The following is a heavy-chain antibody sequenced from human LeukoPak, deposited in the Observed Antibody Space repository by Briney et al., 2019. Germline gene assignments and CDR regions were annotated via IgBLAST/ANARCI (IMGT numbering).Heavy chain of an antibody. V-gene: IGHV4-30-4*01. CDR3: ARGGGYGDYPFDY. J-gene: IGHJ4*02. CDR1: GVSISSGHSY. Sequence: PSQTLSLTCTVSGVSISSGHSYWSWIRQPPGKGLEWIGYIFTSGTTHYNPSLKSRLTISLDTSNNHFSLRLSSVTAADTAVYYCARGGGYGDYPFDYWGQGTLVTVSS. CDR2: IFTSGTT. D-gene: IGHD4-17*01.